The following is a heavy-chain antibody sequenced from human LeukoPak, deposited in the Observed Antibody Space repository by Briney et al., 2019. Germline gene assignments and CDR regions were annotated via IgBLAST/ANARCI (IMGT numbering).Heavy chain of an antibody. CDR2: INPNNGGT. Sequence: ASVKVSCKASGYTFTYYYMHWVRQAPGQGLKWMRWINPNNGGTNYAQKFQGRVTMTRDTSISTTYMELSRLRSDDTAVYYCARDSSYCGGDCYSEFVDYWGQGTLVTVSS. V-gene: IGHV1-2*02. J-gene: IGHJ4*02. CDR3: ARDSSYCGGDCYSEFVDY. CDR1: GYTFTYYY. D-gene: IGHD2-21*02.